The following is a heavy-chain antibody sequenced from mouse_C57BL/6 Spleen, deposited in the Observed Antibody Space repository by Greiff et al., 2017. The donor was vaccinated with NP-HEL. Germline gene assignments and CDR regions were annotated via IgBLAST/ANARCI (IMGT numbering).Heavy chain of an antibody. J-gene: IGHJ2*01. Sequence: DVKLVESGGGLVKPGGSLKLSCAASGFTFSDYGMHWVRQAPEKGLEWVAYISSGSSTIYYEDTLKGRFTISRDNAKNTLFLQMTSLRSEDTAMYYCARRLRDYFDYWGQGTTLTVSS. CDR2: ISSGSSTI. V-gene: IGHV5-17*01. D-gene: IGHD1-2*01. CDR1: GFTFSDYG. CDR3: ARRLRDYFDY.